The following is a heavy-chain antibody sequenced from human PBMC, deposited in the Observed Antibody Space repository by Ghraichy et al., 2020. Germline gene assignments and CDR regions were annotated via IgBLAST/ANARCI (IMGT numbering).Heavy chain of an antibody. CDR2: ISSNADST. CDR3: VTRYAY. V-gene: IGHV3-64D*06. D-gene: IGHD5-18*01. J-gene: IGHJ4*02. Sequence: GSLRLSCSASGFSFIDYAMHWVRQAPGKGLEYVSAISSNADSTFYRVSVKGRFSISRDNSKNMLYLQMSSLRPEDTAIYYCVTRYAYWGQGTLVTVSS. CDR1: GFSFIDYA.